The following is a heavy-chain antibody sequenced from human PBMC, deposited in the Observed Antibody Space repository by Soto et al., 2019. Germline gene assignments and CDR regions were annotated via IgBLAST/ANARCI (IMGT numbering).Heavy chain of an antibody. CDR2: IYYSGST. CDR1: GGSISSYY. D-gene: IGHD3-22*01. Sequence: SETLSLTCTVSGGSISSYYWSWIRQPPGKGLEWIGYIYYSGSTNYNPSLKSRVTLSVDTSKNPFSLKLSSVTAADTAVYYCARGYYDSSGYYPFDYWGQGTLVTVSS. J-gene: IGHJ4*02. V-gene: IGHV4-59*01. CDR3: ARGYYDSSGYYPFDY.